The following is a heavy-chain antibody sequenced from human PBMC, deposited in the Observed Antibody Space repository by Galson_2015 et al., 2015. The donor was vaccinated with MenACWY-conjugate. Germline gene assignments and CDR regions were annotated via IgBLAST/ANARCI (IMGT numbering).Heavy chain of an antibody. Sequence: SLRLSCAASGFSVNNYWMHWVRQPPGKGLEWVSDINGDGSFSYYAFSVTGRITISTDNAKKMEYLQMDGLGDEDTGVYFCAKDINQSFDSWGQGTLVTVSS. CDR2: INGDGSFS. V-gene: IGHV3-74*01. D-gene: IGHD1-14*01. CDR3: AKDINQSFDS. J-gene: IGHJ4*02. CDR1: GFSVNNYW.